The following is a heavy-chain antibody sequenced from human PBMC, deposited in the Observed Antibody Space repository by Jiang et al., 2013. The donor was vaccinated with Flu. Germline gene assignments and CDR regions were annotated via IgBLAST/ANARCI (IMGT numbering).Heavy chain of an antibody. V-gene: IGHV3-7*01. CDR3: ARVLRGDIVATILDY. Sequence: VQLLESGGGLVQPGGSLRLSCTASGFTFTTYWMNWVRQAPGKGLEWVANINQDGSDSHCVDSVKGRFTISRDNARNSLFLQMNSLRAEDTAVYFCARVLRGDIVATILDYWGQGTLVTVSS. CDR2: INQDGSDS. CDR1: GFTFTTYW. J-gene: IGHJ4*02. D-gene: IGHD5-12*01.